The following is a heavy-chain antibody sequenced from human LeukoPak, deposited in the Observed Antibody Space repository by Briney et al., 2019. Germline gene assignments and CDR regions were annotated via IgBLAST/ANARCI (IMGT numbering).Heavy chain of an antibody. Sequence: GGSLTLSCAVSGFTFSDYYMSWLRHAPGKGREWVSYIYSGSSTIYYADSGKGRLTSSMDHAKDSLYLQMNSLRAEDTAIYYCATGDLNRYPDYWGQGTLVTVSS. J-gene: IGHJ4*02. CDR2: IYSGSSTI. D-gene: IGHD2-21*02. CDR3: ATGDLNRYPDY. CDR1: GFTFSDYY. V-gene: IGHV3-11*01.